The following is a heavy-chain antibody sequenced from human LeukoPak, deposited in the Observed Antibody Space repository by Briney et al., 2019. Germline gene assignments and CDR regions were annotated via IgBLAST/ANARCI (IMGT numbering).Heavy chain of an antibody. CDR2: IYYSGST. J-gene: IGHJ4*02. V-gene: IGHV4-39*01. CDR1: GGSIRSRVYY. Sequence: SETLSLTCTVSGGSIRSRVYYWGWIRQPPGKGLDWIGSIYYSGSTYYNMSLKSRVTISIDTSKNQFSLKLSSVTAADTAMYYCARLSPYSSGWYEDYWGQGTLVTVSS. D-gene: IGHD6-19*01. CDR3: ARLSPYSSGWYEDY.